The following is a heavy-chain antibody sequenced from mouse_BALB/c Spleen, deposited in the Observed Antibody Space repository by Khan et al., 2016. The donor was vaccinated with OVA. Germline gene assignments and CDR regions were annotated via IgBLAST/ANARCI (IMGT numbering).Heavy chain of an antibody. V-gene: IGHV9-1*02. CDR1: AYTFTNYG. J-gene: IGHJ1*01. CDR3: ARGASYWYFDV. CDR2: INTYTGEP. Sequence: QIQLVQSGPELKKPGETVKISCKASAYTFTNYGMNWVKQAPGKGLKWMGWINTYTGEPTYTDDFKGRFAFPLETSASTAYLQINSRKNEDMATYFCARGASYWYFDVWGAGTTVTVSS.